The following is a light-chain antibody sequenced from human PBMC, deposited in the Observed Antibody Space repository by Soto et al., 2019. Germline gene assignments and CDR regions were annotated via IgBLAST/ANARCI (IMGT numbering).Light chain of an antibody. V-gene: IGKV3-20*01. J-gene: IGKJ4*01. CDR2: GAS. Sequence: EIVLTQSPGTLSWSPGERSTLSCRASQSVSSHLAWYQQRPGQAPRLLIYGASSRATGIPDRFSGSGSGTDFTLTISRLEPEDFALYYCQQYGNSHQLTFGGGTKVDIK. CDR1: QSVSSH. CDR3: QQYGNSHQLT.